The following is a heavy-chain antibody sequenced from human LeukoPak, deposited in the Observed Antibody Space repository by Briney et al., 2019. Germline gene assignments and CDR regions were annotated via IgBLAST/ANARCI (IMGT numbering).Heavy chain of an antibody. CDR1: GGSFSGYY. CDR3: ARGVKYYYGSGSPRRLDY. Sequence: SETLSLTCAVYGGSFSGYYWSWIRQPPGKGLEWIGEINHSGSTNYNPSLKSRVTISVDTSKNQFSLKLSSVTAADTAVYYCARGVKYYYGSGSPRRLDYWGQGTLVTVSS. V-gene: IGHV4-34*01. CDR2: INHSGST. J-gene: IGHJ4*02. D-gene: IGHD3-10*01.